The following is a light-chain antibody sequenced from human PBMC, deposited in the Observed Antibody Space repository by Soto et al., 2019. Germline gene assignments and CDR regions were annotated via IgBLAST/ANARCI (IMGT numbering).Light chain of an antibody. CDR3: QQRSDWLT. V-gene: IGKV3-11*01. CDR1: ESVSTN. CDR2: DAS. Sequence: EIEMTQSPATLSLAPGERVTLSFRASESVSTNLAWYQQKAGQAPRLLIYDASYRATGIPARFSGGGSGTDFTLSISSLEPEDFAVYYCQQRSDWLTFGGGTKVDIK. J-gene: IGKJ4*01.